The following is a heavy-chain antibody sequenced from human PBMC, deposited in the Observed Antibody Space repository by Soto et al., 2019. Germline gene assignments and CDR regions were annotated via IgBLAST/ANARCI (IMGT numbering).Heavy chain of an antibody. CDR2: ISGSDGGA. J-gene: IGHJ4*02. Sequence: EVHLLESGGGLVQPGGSLRLSCAASELSSSNHAMTWVRQAPGKGLEWVSGISGSDGGAYYADSGKGRFTISRDKSRSTLYLQMNSLRVEDTAVYYWASGGLHGYTNGGLSYFHSWGQGTLVTVSS. V-gene: IGHV3-23*01. CDR3: ASGGLHGYTNGGLSYFHS. D-gene: IGHD5-18*01. CDR1: ELSSSNHA.